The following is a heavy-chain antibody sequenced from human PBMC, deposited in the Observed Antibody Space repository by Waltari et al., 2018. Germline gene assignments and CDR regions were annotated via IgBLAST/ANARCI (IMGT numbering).Heavy chain of an antibody. Sequence: QVQLQESGPGLVKPSETLSLTCAVSGYSISSGYYWGWIRQPPGKGLEWIGSIYHSGSTYYNPSLKSRVTRSVDTAKNQFSLKLSSVTAADTAVYYCARVLIDWAFDIWGQGTMVTVSS. CDR2: IYHSGST. V-gene: IGHV4-38-2*01. J-gene: IGHJ3*02. D-gene: IGHD3-9*01. CDR3: ARVLIDWAFDI. CDR1: GYSISSGYY.